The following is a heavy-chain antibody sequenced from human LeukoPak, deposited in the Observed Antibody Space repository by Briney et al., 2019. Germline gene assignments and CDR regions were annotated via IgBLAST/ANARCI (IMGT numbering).Heavy chain of an antibody. CDR3: ARGEQLWNFDY. CDR2: IYHSGST. D-gene: IGHD5-18*01. J-gene: IGHJ4*02. Sequence: PSETLSLTCAVSGGSISSGGYSWSWIRQPPGKGLEWIGYIYHSGSTYYNPSLKSRVTISVDRSKNQCSLKLSSVTAADTAVYYCARGEQLWNFDYWGQGTLVTVSS. V-gene: IGHV4-30-2*01. CDR1: GGSISSGGYS.